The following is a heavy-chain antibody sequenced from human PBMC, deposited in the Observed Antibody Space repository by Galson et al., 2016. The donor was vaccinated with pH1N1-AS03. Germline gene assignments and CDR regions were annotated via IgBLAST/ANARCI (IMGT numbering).Heavy chain of an antibody. Sequence: SLRLSCAASEFTASSNYMSRVRQAPGRGLEWVSLIYSGGNKDYADSVKGRFTISRDGSTNTLYLQMNSLRAEDTAVYYCARGGGYGANFDYWGRGTLVTV. CDR2: IYSGGNK. CDR1: EFTASSNY. V-gene: IGHV3-66*01. D-gene: IGHD3-16*01. CDR3: ARGGGYGANFDY. J-gene: IGHJ4*02.